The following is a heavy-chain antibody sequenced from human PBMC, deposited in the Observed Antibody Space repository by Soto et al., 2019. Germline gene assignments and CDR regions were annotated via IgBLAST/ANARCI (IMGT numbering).Heavy chain of an antibody. CDR2: IFPGDSDT. D-gene: IGHD6-13*01. CDR3: ARTAAAGKYYYGVDV. V-gene: IGHV5-51*01. Sequence: PGESLKISCKGSGYDFNSHWIGWVRQKPGKGLEWMGIIFPGDSDTRYSPSFQGQVTISADKSTNIAYLEWNSLKASDTAMYYCARTAAAGKYYYGVDVWGQGTTVTVSS. CDR1: GYDFNSHW. J-gene: IGHJ6*02.